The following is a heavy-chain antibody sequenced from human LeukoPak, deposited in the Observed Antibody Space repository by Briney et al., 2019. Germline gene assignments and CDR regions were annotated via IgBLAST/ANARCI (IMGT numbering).Heavy chain of an antibody. V-gene: IGHV4-4*07. Sequence: SETLSLTCTVSGGSISSYYWSWIRQPAGKGLEWIGRIYTSGSTNYNPSLKSRVTMSVDTSKNQFSLKLSSVTAADTAVYYCAREKIFYYDSSGYFDYWGQGTLVTVSS. D-gene: IGHD3-22*01. J-gene: IGHJ4*02. CDR3: AREKIFYYDSSGYFDY. CDR1: GGSISSYY. CDR2: IYTSGST.